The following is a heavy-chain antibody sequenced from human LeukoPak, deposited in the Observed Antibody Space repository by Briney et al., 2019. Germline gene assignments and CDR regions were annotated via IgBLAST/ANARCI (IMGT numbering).Heavy chain of an antibody. CDR1: GGSISSYY. Sequence: PSETLSLTCTVSGGSISSYYWSWIRQPPGKGLEWIGYIYYSGSAYYNPSLKSRVTMSVDTSKNQFSLELTSVTAADTAVYYCARASKEGTTVTRFDNWGQGTLVTVSS. V-gene: IGHV4-59*06. CDR3: ARASKEGTTVTRFDN. J-gene: IGHJ4*02. D-gene: IGHD4-17*01. CDR2: IYYSGSA.